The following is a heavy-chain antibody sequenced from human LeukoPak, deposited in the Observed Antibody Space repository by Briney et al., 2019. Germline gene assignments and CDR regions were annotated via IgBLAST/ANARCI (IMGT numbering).Heavy chain of an antibody. Sequence: SETLSLTCAVSGVSISSSNSYWGWIRQPPGKGLEWIGSIYYSGNTYYNASLKSRVTISVDTSKNQFSLKVTSVTAADTAVYYCARGGGPYYYGSGSYSDFDYWGQGTLVTVSS. CDR1: GVSISSSNSY. CDR3: ARGGGPYYYGSGSYSDFDY. CDR2: IYYSGNT. D-gene: IGHD3-10*01. V-gene: IGHV4-39*01. J-gene: IGHJ4*02.